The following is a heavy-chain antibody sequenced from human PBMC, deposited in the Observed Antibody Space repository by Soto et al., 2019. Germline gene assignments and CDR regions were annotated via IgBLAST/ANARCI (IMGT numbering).Heavy chain of an antibody. D-gene: IGHD1-7*01. CDR3: ARHRTQDRPFDY. CDR2: INHSGST. J-gene: IGHJ4*02. CDR1: GGSFSGYY. V-gene: IGHV4-34*01. Sequence: SETLSLTCAVYGGSFSGYYWSWIRQPPGKGLEWIGEINHSGSTNYNPSLKSRVTISVDTSKNQFSLKLSSVTAADTAVYYCARHRTQDRPFDYWGQGTLVTVSS.